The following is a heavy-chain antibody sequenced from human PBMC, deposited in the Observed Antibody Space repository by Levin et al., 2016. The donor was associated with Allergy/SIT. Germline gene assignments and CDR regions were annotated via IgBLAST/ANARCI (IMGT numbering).Heavy chain of an antibody. CDR1: GFTFSSYG. Sequence: GGSLRLSCAASGFTFSSYGMHWVRQAPGKGLEWVAFIRYDGSNKYYADSVKGRFTISRDNSKNTLYLQMNSLRAEDTAVYYCAKDKWEMITFGGPIEYWGQGTLVTVSS. CDR3: AKDKWEMITFGGPIEY. V-gene: IGHV3-30*02. J-gene: IGHJ4*02. D-gene: IGHD3-16*01. CDR2: IRYDGSNK.